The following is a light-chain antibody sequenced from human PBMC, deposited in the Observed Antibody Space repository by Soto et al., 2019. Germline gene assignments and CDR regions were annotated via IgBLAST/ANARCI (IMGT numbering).Light chain of an antibody. CDR2: GPS. CDR3: HQYASSPQT. V-gene: IGKV3-20*01. J-gene: IGKJ1*01. CDR1: QTVAKNY. Sequence: EMVLTQSPGTLSLSPGEIATLSCRASQTVAKNYLAWYQQKPGQAPRLLTQGPSNRATGIPDRFSGSESGTDFTLTISTLEPEDVPVYYCHQYASSPQTFGPGTKVDIK.